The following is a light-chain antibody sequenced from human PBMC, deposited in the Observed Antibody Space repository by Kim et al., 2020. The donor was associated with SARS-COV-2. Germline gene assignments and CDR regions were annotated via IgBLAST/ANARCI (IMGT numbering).Light chain of an antibody. V-gene: IGKV1-5*03. CDR3: QHYNSYPWT. Sequence: ASVGDRVTIPCRASQSISSSLAWYQQKPGKAPKALIYKASSLESGVPLRFSGSGSGTEFTLTISSLQPDDFATYYCQHYNSYPWTFGQGTKVDIK. CDR2: KAS. J-gene: IGKJ1*01. CDR1: QSISSS.